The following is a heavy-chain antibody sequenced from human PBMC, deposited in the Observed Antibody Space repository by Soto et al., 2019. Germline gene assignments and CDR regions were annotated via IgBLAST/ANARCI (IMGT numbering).Heavy chain of an antibody. CDR2: IYSGGST. CDR1: GFTVSSNY. D-gene: IGHD2-15*01. CDR3: ARDPDCSGGSCYSDY. Sequence: GGSLRLSCAASGFTVSSNYMSWVRQAPGKGLEWVSVIYSGGSTYYADSVKGRFTISRDNSKNMLYLQMNSLRAEDTAVYYCARDPDCSGGSCYSDYWGQGTLVTVSS. V-gene: IGHV3-53*01. J-gene: IGHJ4*02.